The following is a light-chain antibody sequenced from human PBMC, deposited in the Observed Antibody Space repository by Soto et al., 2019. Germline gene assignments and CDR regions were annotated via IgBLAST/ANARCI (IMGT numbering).Light chain of an antibody. V-gene: IGLV1-40*01. Sequence: QSVLTQPPSVSGAPGQRVTISCTGSRSNIGAGYDVHWYQHLPGPAPKLLIYGNTNRPSGFPDRFSGSKYGTSASLAITGLQAEDESMYYCQSYANTVSATRVFGGGTKLTVL. CDR2: GNT. J-gene: IGLJ3*02. CDR1: RSNIGAGYD. CDR3: QSYANTVSATRV.